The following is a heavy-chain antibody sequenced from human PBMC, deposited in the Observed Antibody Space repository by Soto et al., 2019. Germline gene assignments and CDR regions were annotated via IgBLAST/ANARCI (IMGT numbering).Heavy chain of an antibody. CDR3: AKGLGDIVVVLYAFDI. Sequence: GGSLRLSCAASGFTFSSYAMSWVRQAPGKGLEWVSAISGSGGSTYYADSVKGRFTISRDNSKNTLYLQMNSLRAEDTAVYYCAKGLGDIVVVLYAFDIWGQGTMVTVSS. J-gene: IGHJ3*02. CDR1: GFTFSSYA. D-gene: IGHD2-15*01. V-gene: IGHV3-23*01. CDR2: ISGSGGST.